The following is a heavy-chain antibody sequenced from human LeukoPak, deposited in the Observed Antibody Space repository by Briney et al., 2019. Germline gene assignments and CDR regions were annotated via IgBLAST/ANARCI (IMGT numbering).Heavy chain of an antibody. CDR2: IYTSGST. V-gene: IGHV4-4*07. CDR1: GGSISSYY. J-gene: IGHJ5*02. Sequence: SETLSLTCTVWGGSISSYYWSWVRQPAGKGREGIGRIYTSGSTNDNPSLKSRVTMPVDTSKNQFSLKLSSVTAADTAVYYCARGRYDYVWGSYRNWFDPWGQGTLVTVSS. CDR3: ARGRYDYVWGSYRNWFDP. D-gene: IGHD3-16*02.